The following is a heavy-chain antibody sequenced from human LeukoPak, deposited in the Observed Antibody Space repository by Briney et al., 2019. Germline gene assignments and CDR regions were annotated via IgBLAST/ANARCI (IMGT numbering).Heavy chain of an antibody. CDR1: GYIFTSYY. J-gene: IGHJ5*02. Sequence: ASVKVSCKASGYIFTSYYMHWVRQAPGQGLEWMGRINPNSGGTNYAQKFQGRVTMTRDTSISTAYMELSRLRSDDTAVYYCARAHSSSWYWFDPWGQGTLVTVSS. D-gene: IGHD6-13*01. CDR3: ARAHSSSWYWFDP. CDR2: INPNSGGT. V-gene: IGHV1-2*06.